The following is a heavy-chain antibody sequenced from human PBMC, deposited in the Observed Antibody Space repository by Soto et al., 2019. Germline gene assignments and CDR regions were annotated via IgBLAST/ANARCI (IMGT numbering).Heavy chain of an antibody. CDR1: GFTFSNYW. V-gene: IGHV3-74*01. J-gene: IGHJ4*02. Sequence: SLRLSCAASGFTFSNYWMHWVRQAPGKGLVWVSRITDDGRTTTYADSVKGRFTISRDNAKNTLYLQMNSLRVDDTALYYCARDKSGPADYWGQGTLVTVSS. CDR3: ARDKSGPADY. CDR2: ITDDGRTT. D-gene: IGHD5-12*01.